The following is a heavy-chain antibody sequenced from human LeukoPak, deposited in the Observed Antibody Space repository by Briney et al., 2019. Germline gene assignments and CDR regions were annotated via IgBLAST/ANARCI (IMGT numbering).Heavy chain of an antibody. CDR2: IYNTVDT. CDR1: GGSIIGNF. V-gene: IGHV4-59*01. D-gene: IGHD3-22*01. J-gene: IGHJ4*02. CDR3: ARRRYYDSSGYNPTYYFDY. Sequence: KPSETLSLTCTASGGSIIGNFWTWIRQPPGKRLEWIGYIYNTVDTNYNPSLKSRVTISVDMSKNQFSLRLTSVTAADTAVYYCARRRYYDSSGYNPTYYFDYWGQGILVTVSS.